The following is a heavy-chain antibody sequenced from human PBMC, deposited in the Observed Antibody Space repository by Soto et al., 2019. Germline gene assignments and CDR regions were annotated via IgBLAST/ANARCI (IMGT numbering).Heavy chain of an antibody. D-gene: IGHD3-10*01. CDR3: ARIMVRGVITSYYYGMDV. CDR1: GYSISSGYY. J-gene: IGHJ6*02. Sequence: PSETLSLTCAVSGYSISSGYYWGWIRQPPGKGLEWIGSIYHSGSTYYNPSLKSRVTISVDTSKDQFSLKLSSVTAADTAVYYCARIMVRGVITSYYYGMDVWGQGTTVTVSS. V-gene: IGHV4-38-2*01. CDR2: IYHSGST.